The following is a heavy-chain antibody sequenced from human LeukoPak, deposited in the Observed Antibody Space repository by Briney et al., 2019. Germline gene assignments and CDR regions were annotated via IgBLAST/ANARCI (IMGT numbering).Heavy chain of an antibody. CDR3: AKHGDDILTGYTH. CDR2: ISGSGGST. J-gene: IGHJ4*02. CDR1: GFTFSNYA. D-gene: IGHD3-9*01. Sequence: PGGSLRLSCAASGFTFSNYAMSWVHQAPGKGLEWVSAISGSGGSTYYADSVKGRFTISRDNSENTLYLQMNSLRAEDTAVYYCAKHGDDILTGYTHWGQGTLVTVSS. V-gene: IGHV3-23*01.